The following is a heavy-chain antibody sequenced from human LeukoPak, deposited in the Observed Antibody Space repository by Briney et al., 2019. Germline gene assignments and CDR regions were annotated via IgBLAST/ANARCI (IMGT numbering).Heavy chain of an antibody. Sequence: PGSSLRLSCAASGFTFSNSGMHWVRQAPGKGLEWVAVIWYDGSNEYYADAVKGRFIISRDNSKNTVHLQMNSLRVEDTSVYYCAREISLFVNAFDLWGQGTLVAVSS. V-gene: IGHV3-33*01. CDR3: AREISLFVNAFDL. J-gene: IGHJ3*01. D-gene: IGHD3-16*01. CDR2: IWYDGSNE. CDR1: GFTFSNSG.